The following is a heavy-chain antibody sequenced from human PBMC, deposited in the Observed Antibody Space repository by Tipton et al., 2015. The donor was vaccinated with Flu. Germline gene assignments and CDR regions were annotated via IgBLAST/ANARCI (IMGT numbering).Heavy chain of an antibody. J-gene: IGHJ5*01. CDR3: AKNRVWDYDIESGHFGWFDS. V-gene: IGHV3-23*01. D-gene: IGHD3-3*01. Sequence: SLRLSCAASGFSFRSYVMSWVRQAPGKGLEWVSDIRGTGDGTYYADSVKGRFIISRDNSKNTVYLQMNSLRAEDTAVYYCAKNRVWDYDIESGHFGWFDSWGQGSLVIVSS. CDR2: IRGTGDGT. CDR1: GFSFRSYV.